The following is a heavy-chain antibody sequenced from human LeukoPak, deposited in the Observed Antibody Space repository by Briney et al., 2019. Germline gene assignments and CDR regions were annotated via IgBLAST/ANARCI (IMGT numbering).Heavy chain of an antibody. D-gene: IGHD4-17*01. J-gene: IGHJ4*02. CDR1: GGPFSGYY. CDR2: INHSGST. V-gene: IGHV4-34*01. Sequence: SETLSLTCAVYGGPFSGYYWSWIRQPPGKGLEWIGEINHSGSTNYNPSLKSRVTISVDTSKNQFSLKLSSVTAADTAVYYCARMGTTKAKWGQGTLVTVSS. CDR3: ARMGTTKAK.